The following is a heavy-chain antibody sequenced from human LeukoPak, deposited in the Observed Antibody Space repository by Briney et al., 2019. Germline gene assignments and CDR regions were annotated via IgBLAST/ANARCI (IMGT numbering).Heavy chain of an antibody. V-gene: IGHV1-18*01. J-gene: IGHJ4*02. Sequence: ASVKVSCKASGYTFTSYGISWVRQAPGQGLEWMGWISAYNGNTNYAQKLQGRVTMTTDTSTSTAYMELRSLRSDDTAVYYCARGTGNGYDYDFWSGYYPFDYWGQGTLVTVSS. D-gene: IGHD3-3*01. CDR1: GYTFTSYG. CDR3: ARGTGNGYDYDFWSGYYPFDY. CDR2: ISAYNGNT.